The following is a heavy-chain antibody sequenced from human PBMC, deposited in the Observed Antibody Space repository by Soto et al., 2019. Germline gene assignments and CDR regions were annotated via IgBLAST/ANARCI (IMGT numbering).Heavy chain of an antibody. CDR2: INPNSGGT. CDR1: GYTFTGYY. Sequence: QVQLVQSGAEVKKPGASVKVSCKASGYTFTGYYMHWVRQAPGQGLEWMGWINPNSGGTNYAQKLQGWVTMTRDTSISTAYMELSRLRSDDTAVYYCARTGDGGADDAFDIWGQGTMVTVSS. CDR3: ARTGDGGADDAFDI. V-gene: IGHV1-2*04. J-gene: IGHJ3*02. D-gene: IGHD2-21*01.